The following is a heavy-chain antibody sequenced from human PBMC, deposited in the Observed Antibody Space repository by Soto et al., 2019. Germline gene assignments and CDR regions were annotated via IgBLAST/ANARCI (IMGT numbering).Heavy chain of an antibody. V-gene: IGHV3-23*01. D-gene: IGHD3-22*01. CDR3: AKGTSFYYDSSGSFDY. J-gene: IGHJ4*02. CDR2: LSGSGGST. Sequence: GGSLRLSCAASGFSLSDYAMSWVRQAPGKGLEWVSALSGSGGSTWYADSVKGRFTISRDSSKNTLYLQVNSLRAEDTAVYYCAKGTSFYYDSSGSFDYWGQGTLVTVSS. CDR1: GFSLSDYA.